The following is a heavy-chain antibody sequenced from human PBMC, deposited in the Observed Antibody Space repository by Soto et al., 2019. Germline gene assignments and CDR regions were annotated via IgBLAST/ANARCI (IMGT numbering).Heavy chain of an antibody. J-gene: IGHJ4*02. Sequence: QVQRVESGVGVVQPGRSLRLSCAGSGFTFSNYGLHWVRQAPGKGLEWVAVISYDGSDKYYADSVKGRFAIPTDNYYNMLYLQMDSQSAEDTAVYYCALDGAPRYCVRSSCRPAGADWGQATLVTVTS. CDR2: ISYDGSDK. CDR3: ALDGAPRYCVRSSCRPAGAD. V-gene: IGHV3-30*03. CDR1: GFTFSNYG. D-gene: IGHD2-15*01.